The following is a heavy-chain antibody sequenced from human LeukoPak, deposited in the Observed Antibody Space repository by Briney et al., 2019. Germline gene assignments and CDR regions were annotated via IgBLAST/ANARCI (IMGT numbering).Heavy chain of an antibody. CDR2: IYYSGST. J-gene: IGHJ4*02. CDR3: ARVDNNGGNTLYFDY. Sequence: SETLSLTCTVSGGSTSSSSYYWGWIRQPPGKGLEWIGSIYYSGSTYYNPSLKSRVTISVDTSKNQFSLKLSSVTAADTAVYYCARVDNNGGNTLYFDYWGQGTLVTVSS. V-gene: IGHV4-39*01. CDR1: GGSTSSSSYY. D-gene: IGHD4-23*01.